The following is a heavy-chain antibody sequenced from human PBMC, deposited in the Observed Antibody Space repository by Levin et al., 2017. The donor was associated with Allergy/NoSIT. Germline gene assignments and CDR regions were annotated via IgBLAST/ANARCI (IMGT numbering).Heavy chain of an antibody. CDR3: ARLVGAIGSLANDC. J-gene: IGHJ4*02. V-gene: IGHV3-48*01. Sequence: GESLKISCAASGFTFSTYNMHWVRQAPGKGLESIAYISGSSSAIYYADSVRGRFTVSRDNAKDSLYLHMTNLRVEDTAMYYCARLVGAIGSLANDCWGQGTLVSVSS. D-gene: IGHD4/OR15-4a*01. CDR1: GFTFSTYN. CDR2: ISGSSSAI.